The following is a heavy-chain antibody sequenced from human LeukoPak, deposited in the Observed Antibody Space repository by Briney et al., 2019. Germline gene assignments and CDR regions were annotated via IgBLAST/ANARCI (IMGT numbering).Heavy chain of an antibody. CDR3: ARDFRHLYGLDV. J-gene: IGHJ6*04. CDR2: IKQDGSGK. V-gene: IGHV3-7*01. CDR1: GFTFGTYW. Sequence: PGGSLTLSCAASGFTFGTYWMSWVRQAPGKGLEWVANIKQDGSGKYYVDSVKGRFTISRDNAKNSLYLQMNSLRAEDTAVYYCARDFRHLYGLDVWGKGTTVTISS. D-gene: IGHD2-2*02.